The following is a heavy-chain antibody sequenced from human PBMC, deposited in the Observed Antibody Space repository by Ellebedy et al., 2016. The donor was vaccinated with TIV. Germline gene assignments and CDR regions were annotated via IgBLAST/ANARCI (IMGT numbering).Heavy chain of an antibody. D-gene: IGHD6-19*01. CDR3: ARQPYSSTSPDGMDV. V-gene: IGHV4-59*08. Sequence: SETLSLTCTVSGGSISSYYWSWIRQPPGKGLEWIGYIYHSGSTYYNPSLKSRVTISVDRSKNQFSLKLTSVTAADTAVYFCARQPYSSTSPDGMDVWGQGTMVTVSS. CDR1: GGSISSYY. CDR2: IYHSGST. J-gene: IGHJ6*02.